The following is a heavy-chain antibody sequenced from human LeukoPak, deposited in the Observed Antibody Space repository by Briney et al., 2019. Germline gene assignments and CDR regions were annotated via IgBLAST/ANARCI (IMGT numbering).Heavy chain of an antibody. CDR2: FDPEDGGT. D-gene: IGHD6-19*01. Sequence: ASVKVSCKVSGYTLTELSMHWVRQAPGKGLEWMGGFDPEDGGTIYAQKFQGRVTMTEDTSTDTAYMELSSLRSEDTAVYYCARDYKGRYSSGWYLNYWGQGTLVTVSS. CDR3: ARDYKGRYSSGWYLNY. V-gene: IGHV1-24*01. J-gene: IGHJ4*02. CDR1: GYTLTELS.